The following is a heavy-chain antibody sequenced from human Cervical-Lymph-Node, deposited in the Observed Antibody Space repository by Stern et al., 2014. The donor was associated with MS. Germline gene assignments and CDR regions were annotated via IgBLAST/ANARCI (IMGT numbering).Heavy chain of an antibody. CDR2: ISADNGGA. D-gene: IGHD3-3*01. CDR3: ARDSLIRTFGVEEGMDV. V-gene: IGHV1-18*01. CDR1: GYFFTSYG. J-gene: IGHJ6*02. Sequence: QVQLVQSGAEVKKPGASVKVSCKASGYFFTSYGISWVRQAPGQGLEWMGWISADNGGANYAQNGPGRVTMTTDTSTNTAYMELSSLRSDDTALYYCARDSLIRTFGVEEGMDVWGQGTTVTVSS.